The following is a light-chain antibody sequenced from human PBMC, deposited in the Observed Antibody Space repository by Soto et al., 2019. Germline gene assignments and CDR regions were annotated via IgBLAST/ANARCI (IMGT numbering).Light chain of an antibody. J-gene: IGKJ1*01. CDR2: DAS. Sequence: EIVMTQSPATLSVSPGERATLSCRASLSDSRNLAWYQQKPGQAPRLLIFDASTRATGIPARFSGSGSGTEFTLTNTSLQSEDFAVYYCQQYNAWPRTFGQGTKVEIK. CDR3: QQYNAWPRT. CDR1: LSDSRN. V-gene: IGKV3-15*01.